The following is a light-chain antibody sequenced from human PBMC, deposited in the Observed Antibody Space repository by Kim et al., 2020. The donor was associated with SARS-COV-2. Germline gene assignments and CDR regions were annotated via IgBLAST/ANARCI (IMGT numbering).Light chain of an antibody. V-gene: IGKV3-20*01. CDR1: QTVTSDY. J-gene: IGKJ4*01. CDR2: GTF. CDR3: HHYGGSPIT. Sequence: EIVLTQSPVTLSLSPGERATLSCRASQTVTSDYLAWYQQKPGQAPWLLISGTFNRAIGIPDRFSGSGSGTDFTLTISRLEPEDFALYYCHHYGGSPITFGGGTKVDSK.